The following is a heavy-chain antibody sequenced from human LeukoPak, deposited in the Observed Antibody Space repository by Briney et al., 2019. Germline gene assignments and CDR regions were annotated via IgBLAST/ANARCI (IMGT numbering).Heavy chain of an antibody. CDR3: ARPYYFSSGSLPY. CDR1: GFTFTDYW. Sequence: GGSLRLSCAASGFTFTDYWMTWVRQAPGKGLEWVANINKDGSEKCYMESAKGRFTISRDNAKNSLYLHMNSLRADDTTVYFCARPYYFSSGSLPYWGQGTLVTVSP. V-gene: IGHV3-7*01. J-gene: IGHJ4*02. D-gene: IGHD3-10*01. CDR2: INKDGSEK.